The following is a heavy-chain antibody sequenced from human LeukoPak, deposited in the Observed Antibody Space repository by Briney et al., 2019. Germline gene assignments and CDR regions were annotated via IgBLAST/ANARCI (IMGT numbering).Heavy chain of an antibody. CDR1: GFTFSDYY. D-gene: IGHD2-2*01. Sequence: PGGSLRLSWAASGFTFSDYYMSWIRQAPGKGLEWVSYISSSGSTIYYADSVKGRFTISRDNAKNSLYVQMNSLRAEDTAVYYCGSTAGSHWFDPWGQGTLVTVSS. J-gene: IGHJ5*02. CDR3: GSTAGSHWFDP. V-gene: IGHV3-11*04. CDR2: ISSSGSTI.